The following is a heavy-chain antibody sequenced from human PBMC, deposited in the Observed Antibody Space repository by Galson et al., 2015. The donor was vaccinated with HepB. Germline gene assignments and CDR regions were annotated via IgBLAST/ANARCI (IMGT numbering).Heavy chain of an antibody. J-gene: IGHJ6*02. V-gene: IGHV3-30*02. CDR2: IRYDGSNK. D-gene: IGHD3-10*01. Sequence: SLRLSCAASGFTFSSHGMHWVRQAPGKGLEWVAFIRYDGSNKYYADSVKDRFTISRDNSKNTLYLQMNSLRAEDTAVYYCAKRNYITMVRGVTDYGMDVWGQGTTVTVSS. CDR3: AKRNYITMVRGVTDYGMDV. CDR1: GFTFSSHG.